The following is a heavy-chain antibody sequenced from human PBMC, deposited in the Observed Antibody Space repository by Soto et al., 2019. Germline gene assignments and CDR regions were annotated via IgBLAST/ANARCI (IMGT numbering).Heavy chain of an antibody. J-gene: IGHJ4*02. CDR2: ITDDGETT. Sequence: EVQLLESGGGLVQPGGSLRLSCAVSGFSCSSYSMSWVRQAPGKGLEWVSAITDDGETTYYADSLKGRFTISRDNSKNTLYLQMNSLRAEDTAVYDCAKVYRQWLVHFDYWGPGTLVTVSS. D-gene: IGHD6-19*01. CDR1: GFSCSSYS. V-gene: IGHV3-23*01. CDR3: AKVYRQWLVHFDY.